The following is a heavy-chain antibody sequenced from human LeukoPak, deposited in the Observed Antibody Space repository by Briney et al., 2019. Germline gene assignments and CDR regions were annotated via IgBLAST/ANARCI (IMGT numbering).Heavy chain of an antibody. Sequence: GGSLRLSCAASGFNFSNYDMHWVRQAPGKGLEWVAFIRYDGSNKYYADSVKGRFTISRDNSKNTLYLQMNSLRAEDTAVYYCAKDSYYYDSSGYHYWGQGTLVTVSS. CDR3: AKDSYYYDSSGYHY. V-gene: IGHV3-30*02. J-gene: IGHJ4*02. D-gene: IGHD3-22*01. CDR1: GFNFSNYD. CDR2: IRYDGSNK.